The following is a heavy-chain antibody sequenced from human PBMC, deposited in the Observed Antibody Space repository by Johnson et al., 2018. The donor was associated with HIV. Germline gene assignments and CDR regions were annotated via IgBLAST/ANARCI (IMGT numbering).Heavy chain of an antibody. V-gene: IGHV3-20*04. J-gene: IGHJ3*02. Sequence: VQLVESGGGVVRPGGSLRVSCAASGFTFDDYGMSWVRQAPGKGLEWVSGISWNSGSIGYADSVKGRFTISRDNFKNTLYLQMNSLRVEDTALYYCARGFSDSSGYGYAFDIWGQGTMVTVSP. CDR1: GFTFDDYG. D-gene: IGHD3-22*01. CDR2: ISWNSGSI. CDR3: ARGFSDSSGYGYAFDI.